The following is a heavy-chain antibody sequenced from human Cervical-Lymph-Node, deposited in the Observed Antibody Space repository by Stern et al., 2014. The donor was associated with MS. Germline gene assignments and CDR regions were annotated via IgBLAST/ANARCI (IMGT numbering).Heavy chain of an antibody. CDR1: GYTFRSSD. J-gene: IGHJ5*01. CDR3: ARGVPAAIFGWFGS. Sequence: VQLVQSGAEVKKPGASVRVSCKASGYTFRSSDIHWVRQATGQGLEWMGWMNHNSGNTRYAQKFHGRVSMTRHITISTGYMDLSGLRSEDTAVYYGARGVPAAIFGWFGSWGQGTLVTVSS. V-gene: IGHV1-8*01. CDR2: MNHNSGNT. D-gene: IGHD3-3*01.